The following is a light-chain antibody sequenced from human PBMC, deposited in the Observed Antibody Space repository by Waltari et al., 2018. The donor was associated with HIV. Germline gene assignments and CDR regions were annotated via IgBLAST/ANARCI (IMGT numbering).Light chain of an antibody. CDR1: KLGRKS. CDR2: YDS. CDR3: QVWDSSRDHPVV. V-gene: IGLV3-21*04. Sequence: SYVLTQPPSVSVAPGKTARFTCGGNKLGRKSVHWYQQKPGQAPILVIYYDSDRPSGIPERFSGSNSGNTATLTISRVEAGDGADYYCQVWDSSRDHPVVFGGGTKLTVL. J-gene: IGLJ2*01.